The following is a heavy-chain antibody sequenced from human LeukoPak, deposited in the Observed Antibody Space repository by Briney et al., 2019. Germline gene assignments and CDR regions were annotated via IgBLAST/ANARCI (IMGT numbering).Heavy chain of an antibody. J-gene: IGHJ4*02. CDR3: AKDPRINYYDSSGYYWYYFDY. D-gene: IGHD3-22*01. V-gene: IGHV3-23*01. CDR1: EFILSTYA. Sequence: PGGSLRLSCADSEFILSTYAMNWVRQAPGKGLEWVSAISGSGGSTYYADSVRGRFTISRDNSKNTLYLQMNSLRAEDTAVYYCAKDPRINYYDSSGYYWYYFDYWGQGTLVTVSS. CDR2: ISGSGGST.